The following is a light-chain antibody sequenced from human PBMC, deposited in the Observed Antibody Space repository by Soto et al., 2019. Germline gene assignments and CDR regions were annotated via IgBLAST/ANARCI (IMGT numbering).Light chain of an antibody. Sequence: EIVITQSPATLTVSPGESATLSCRASQRVASNLAWYQQKPGQAPRLLIYGASTRATGIPARFSGSGSGTEFTLTISSLQSEDFAVYYCQQCDDWPRTFGQGTKVDIK. J-gene: IGKJ1*01. CDR1: QRVASN. CDR3: QQCDDWPRT. CDR2: GAS. V-gene: IGKV3-15*01.